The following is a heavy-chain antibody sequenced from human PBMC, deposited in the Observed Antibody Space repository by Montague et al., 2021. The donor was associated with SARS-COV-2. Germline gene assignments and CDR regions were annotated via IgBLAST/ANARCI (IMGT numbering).Heavy chain of an antibody. D-gene: IGHD6-19*01. CDR3: ARSTSGWFIY. J-gene: IGHJ4*02. CDR1: GGSISSTSFF. Sequence: SETLSLTCSVSGGSISSTSFFWAWIRQPPGQGLEWVGSMYSSGTTSYXPSLKSRVTISGDTSRNQLSVRLRSVTAADTAFYYCARSTSGWFIYWGQGTLVTVSS. CDR2: MYSSGTT. V-gene: IGHV4-39*01.